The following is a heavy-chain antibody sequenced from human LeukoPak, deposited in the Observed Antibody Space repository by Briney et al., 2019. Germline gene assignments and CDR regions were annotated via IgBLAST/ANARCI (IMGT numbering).Heavy chain of an antibody. CDR3: ARAYGSGSYYNF. D-gene: IGHD3-10*01. J-gene: IGHJ4*02. Sequence: SETLSLTCTVSGGSISSSSYYWGWIRQPPGKGLEWIGSIYYSGSTYYNPSLKSRVTISVDTSKNQFSLKLSSVTAADTAVYYCARAYGSGSYYNFWGQGTLVTVSS. CDR2: IYYSGST. CDR1: GGSISSSSYY. V-gene: IGHV4-39*07.